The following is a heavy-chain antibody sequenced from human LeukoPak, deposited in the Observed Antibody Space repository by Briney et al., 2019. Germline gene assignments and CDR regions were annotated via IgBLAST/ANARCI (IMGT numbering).Heavy chain of an antibody. CDR1: GGSISSGGYY. Sequence: SETLSLTCTVSGGSISSGGYYWSWIRQHPGKGLEWIGYIYYSGGTDYNPSLKSRVTISLDTSKNQFSLDLRSVTAADTAIYYCASLQSGYYFVSYWGQGTLVTVSS. D-gene: IGHD3-3*01. CDR3: ASLQSGYYFVSY. J-gene: IGHJ4*02. V-gene: IGHV4-31*03. CDR2: IYYSGGT.